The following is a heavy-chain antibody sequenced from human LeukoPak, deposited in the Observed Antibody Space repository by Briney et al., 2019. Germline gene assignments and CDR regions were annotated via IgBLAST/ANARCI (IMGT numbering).Heavy chain of an antibody. V-gene: IGHV3-23*01. CDR3: ARDYGD. CDR2: ISGSGGST. CDR1: GFTFRSYG. Sequence: GGSLRLSCAASGFTFRSYGMSWVRQAPGKGLEWVSAISGSGGSTYYADSVKGRFTISRDNSKNTVHLQVNSLRAEDTAVYYCARDYGDWGQGTLVTVSS. J-gene: IGHJ4*02. D-gene: IGHD3-10*01.